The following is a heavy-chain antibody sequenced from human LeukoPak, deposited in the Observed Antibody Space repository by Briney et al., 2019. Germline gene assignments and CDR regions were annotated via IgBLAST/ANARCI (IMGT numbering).Heavy chain of an antibody. V-gene: IGHV3-23*01. CDR3: ARDRKQLVESGAFDV. CDR1: GFTFTSYA. Sequence: GGSLRLSCAAPGFTFTSYAMSGVRQAPGKGLEWVSAISGSGGSTYYADSVKGRFTISRDNSKNTLYLQMSTLRAEDTAVYYCARDRKQLVESGAFDVWGQGTMVTVSS. J-gene: IGHJ3*01. CDR2: ISGSGGST. D-gene: IGHD6-13*01.